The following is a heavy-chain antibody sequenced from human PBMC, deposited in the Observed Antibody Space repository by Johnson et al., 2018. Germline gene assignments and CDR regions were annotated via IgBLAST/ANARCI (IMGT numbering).Heavy chain of an antibody. Sequence: VQLVESGGGLVQPGGSLRLSCAASGFTFSDHYMDWVRQAPGKGLEWVGRTRHKANRYTTEYAASVKGRFTISRDESKNSLYLQMHSLKTADTAVYYGAREPTQWLVRSYYYMDVWGKGPTVTVSS. CDR2: TRHKANRYTT. D-gene: IGHD6-19*01. CDR3: AREPTQWLVRSYYYMDV. J-gene: IGHJ6*03. CDR1: GFTFSDHY. V-gene: IGHV3-72*01.